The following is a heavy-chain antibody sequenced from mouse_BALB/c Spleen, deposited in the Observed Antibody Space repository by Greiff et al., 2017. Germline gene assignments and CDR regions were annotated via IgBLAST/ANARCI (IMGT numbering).Heavy chain of an antibody. V-gene: IGHV1-7*01. CDR1: GYTFTSYW. CDR3: ARYNAFAY. J-gene: IGHJ3*01. CDR2: INPSTGYT. D-gene: IGHD6-1*01. Sequence: QVQLQQSGAELAKPGASVKMSCKASGYTFTSYWMHWVKQRPGQGLEWIGYINPSTGYTEYNQKFKDKATLTADKSSSTAYMQLSSLTSEDSAVYYCARYNAFAYWGQGTLVTVSA.